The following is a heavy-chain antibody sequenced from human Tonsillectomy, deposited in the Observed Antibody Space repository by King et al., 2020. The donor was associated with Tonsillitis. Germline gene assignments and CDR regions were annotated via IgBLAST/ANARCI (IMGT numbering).Heavy chain of an antibody. Sequence: EVQLVESGGGLVQPGGSLRLSCAASGFTFSNYNMNWFRQAPGKGLEWISYISDVSDSTFYADSVKGRFTISRDNAKNSLFLQMSSLRAEDTAVYYCATTARSYFYDSSGYRWDYWGQGPLVTVSS. D-gene: IGHD3-22*01. CDR3: ATTARSYFYDSSGYRWDY. V-gene: IGHV3-48*01. CDR2: ISDVSDST. J-gene: IGHJ4*02. CDR1: GFTFSNYN.